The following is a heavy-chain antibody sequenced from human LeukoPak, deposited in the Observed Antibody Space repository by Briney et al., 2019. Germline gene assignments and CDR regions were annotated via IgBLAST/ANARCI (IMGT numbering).Heavy chain of an antibody. CDR1: GFTFSSSA. Sequence: GGSLRLSCAASGFTFSSSAMSWVRQAPGKGLEWVSSISGSGSGGSTYYADSVKGRFTISRDNSKNTLYLQMNSLRAEDTAVYYCAKAPLRAGYWYFDLWGRGTLVTVSS. CDR3: AKAPLRAGYWYFDL. J-gene: IGHJ2*01. D-gene: IGHD1-14*01. CDR2: ISGSGSGGST. V-gene: IGHV3-23*01.